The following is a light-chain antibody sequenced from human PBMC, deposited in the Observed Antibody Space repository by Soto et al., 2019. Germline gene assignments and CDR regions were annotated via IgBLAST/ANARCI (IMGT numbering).Light chain of an antibody. CDR3: QYYVTAGGFT. CDR2: DAS. V-gene: IGKV3-20*01. J-gene: IGKJ3*01. Sequence: EIVLTQFPGTLSLSPGERATLSCRASQSVSNSYLAWYQQSPGQAPRLLIYDASSRAAVIPDRFSGSGSGTDFTLTISRLEHEDSAVYYCQYYVTAGGFTFGPVTKVDIK. CDR1: QSVSNSY.